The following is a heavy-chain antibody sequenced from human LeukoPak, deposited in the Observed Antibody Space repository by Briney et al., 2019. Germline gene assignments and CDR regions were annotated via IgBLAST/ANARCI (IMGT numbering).Heavy chain of an antibody. D-gene: IGHD2-15*01. Sequence: PSETLSLTCAVSGYSISSGYYWGWIRQPPGKGLEWIGSIYHSGSTYYNPSLKSRVTISVDTSKNQFSLKLSSVIAADTAVYYCARLRKFVLAGFDYWGQGTPVTVSS. CDR3: ARLRKFVLAGFDY. CDR1: GYSISSGYY. CDR2: IYHSGST. V-gene: IGHV4-38-2*01. J-gene: IGHJ4*02.